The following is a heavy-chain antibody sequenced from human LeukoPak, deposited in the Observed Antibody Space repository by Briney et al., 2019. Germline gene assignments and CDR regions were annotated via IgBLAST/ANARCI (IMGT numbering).Heavy chain of an antibody. CDR1: GYTLTELS. CDR2: FDPEDGET. CDR3: ATDLYLNRPGTVDY. V-gene: IGHV1-24*01. D-gene: IGHD1-14*01. J-gene: IGHJ4*02. Sequence: ASVKVSCKVSGYTLTELSMHWVRQAPGKGLEWMGGFDPEDGETIYAQKFQGRVTMTEDTSTDTAYMELSSLRSEDTAVYYCATDLYLNRPGTVDYWGQGTLVTVSS.